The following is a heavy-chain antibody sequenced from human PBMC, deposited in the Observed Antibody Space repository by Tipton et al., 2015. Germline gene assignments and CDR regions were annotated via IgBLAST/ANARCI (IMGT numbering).Heavy chain of an antibody. V-gene: IGHV4-59*01. CDR3: ARDGSDSEGYYYYGVDV. CDR1: GDSMSRYF. Sequence: LRLSCSVSGDSMSRYFWHWVRQSPGKGLEWLGCVYFSGNTYHNPSLKSRVTISLDTSKKQFSLSLTSVTAADSAVYYCARDGSDSEGYYYYGVDVWGQGITVTVSS. D-gene: IGHD3-3*01. J-gene: IGHJ6*02. CDR2: VYFSGNT.